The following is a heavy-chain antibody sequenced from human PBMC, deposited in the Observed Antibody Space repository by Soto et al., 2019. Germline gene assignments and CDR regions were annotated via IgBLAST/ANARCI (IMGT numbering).Heavy chain of an antibody. CDR2: IYHSGST. Sequence: SETLSLTCAVSSVSISSSNWLSWVRQPTGQGLEWIGEIYHSGSTNYNPSLKSRVTISVDKSKNQFSLKLSSVTAADTAVYYCARGPGPRGGGSYYYYYMDVWGKGTTVTVSS. D-gene: IGHD3-16*01. V-gene: IGHV4-4*02. CDR3: ARGPGPRGGGSYYYYYMDV. CDR1: SVSISSSNW. J-gene: IGHJ6*03.